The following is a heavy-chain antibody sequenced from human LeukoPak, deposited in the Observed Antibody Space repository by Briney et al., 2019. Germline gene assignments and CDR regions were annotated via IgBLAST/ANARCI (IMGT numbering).Heavy chain of an antibody. D-gene: IGHD2-15*01. V-gene: IGHV4-4*02. Sequence: PSETLSLTCAVSGGSISSSNWWSWVRQPPGKGLEWIGEIYHSGSTNYNPSLKSRVTISVDTSKNQFSLKLSSVTAADTAVYYCARSVSGSCYLYWGQGTLVTVSS. J-gene: IGHJ4*02. CDR2: IYHSGST. CDR3: ARSVSGSCYLY. CDR1: GGSISSSNW.